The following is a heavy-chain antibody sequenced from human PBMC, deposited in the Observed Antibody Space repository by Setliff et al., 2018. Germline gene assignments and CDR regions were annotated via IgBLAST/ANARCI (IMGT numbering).Heavy chain of an antibody. CDR3: ARQPSSGSYYNPRPYYFDY. D-gene: IGHD3-10*01. V-gene: IGHV4-59*13. CDR2: VHYSGDS. J-gene: IGHJ4*02. CDR1: GGSMTSYY. Sequence: PSETLSLTCTVSGGSMTSYYWGWIRQSPRKGLERIGYVHYSGDSNYNPSLKSRVTMSVDTSKNQFSLNLRSVTAADTAVYYCARQPSSGSYYNPRPYYFDYWGQGTLVTVSS.